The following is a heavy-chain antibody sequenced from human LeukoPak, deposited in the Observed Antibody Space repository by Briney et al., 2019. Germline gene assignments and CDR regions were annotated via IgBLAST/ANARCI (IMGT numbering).Heavy chain of an antibody. CDR1: GYSFTTYW. Sequence: GESLKISCQGSGYSFTTYWVNWVRQMPGKGLEWMGRIDPSDSYTIYSPSFQGHVTISADKSISTVSLQWSSLKATDTCMYFCACQSHSYYYGMDVWGQGTTVTVSS. CDR3: ACQSHSYYYGMDV. J-gene: IGHJ6*02. V-gene: IGHV5-10-1*01. CDR2: IDPSDSYT.